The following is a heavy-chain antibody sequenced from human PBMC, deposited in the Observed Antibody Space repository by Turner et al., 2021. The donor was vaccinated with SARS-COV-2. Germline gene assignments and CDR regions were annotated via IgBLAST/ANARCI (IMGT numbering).Heavy chain of an antibody. V-gene: IGHV4-39*01. CDR2: IYYSRST. Sequence: QQQLQESGPGLVKPSETMSRTSTVPGGSISSSSYYWGWIRQPSGKGLEWIGSIYYSRSTYYNLSLKSRVTISVDTSKNQLSLKLSSVTAADTAVYYCARLPVGYYGSGSYYHYGMDVWGQGTTVTVSS. D-gene: IGHD3-10*01. CDR3: ARLPVGYYGSGSYYHYGMDV. CDR1: GGSISSSSYY. J-gene: IGHJ6*02.